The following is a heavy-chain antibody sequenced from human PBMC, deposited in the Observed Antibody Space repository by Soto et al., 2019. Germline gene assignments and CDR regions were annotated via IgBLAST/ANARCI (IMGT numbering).Heavy chain of an antibody. CDR2: IYNSGST. D-gene: IGHD3-22*01. CDR3: TREGLRGVALVADSSFERFDI. V-gene: IGHV4-4*07. Sequence: SETLSLTCTVSGGSVSSYYWSWIRQPAGEGLEWIGRIYNSGSTNYNPSLKSRVTMSVDTSKNKFSLKLDSVTAADTAVYYCTREGLRGVALVADSSFERFDIWGQGTRVTVSS. CDR1: GGSVSSYY. J-gene: IGHJ3*02.